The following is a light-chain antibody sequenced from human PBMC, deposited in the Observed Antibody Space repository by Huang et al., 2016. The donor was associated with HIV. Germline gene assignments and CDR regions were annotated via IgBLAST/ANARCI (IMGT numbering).Light chain of an antibody. V-gene: IGKV3-15*01. Sequence: EIVLTQSPATLSLSPGERAALSCRATQSMSNNLAWYQQKAGQSPRRLIYGASTRATGIPARFRGSGSVTDFTLTISSLQSEDFAVYYCQQYNNWPPLLTFGGGTKVEIK. CDR3: QQYNNWPPLLT. CDR1: QSMSNN. J-gene: IGKJ4*01. CDR2: GAS.